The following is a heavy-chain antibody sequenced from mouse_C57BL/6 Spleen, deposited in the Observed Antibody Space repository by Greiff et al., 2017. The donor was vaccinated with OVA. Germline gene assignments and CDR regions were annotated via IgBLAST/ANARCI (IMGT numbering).Heavy chain of an antibody. J-gene: IGHJ1*03. V-gene: IGHV5-4*03. D-gene: IGHD1-1*01. CDR3: ARVPITTVVATYWYFDV. CDR2: ISDGGSYT. CDR1: GFTFSSYA. Sequence: EVKLMESGGGLVKPGGSLKLSCAASGFTFSSYAMSWVRQTPEKRLEWVATISDGGSYTYYPDNVKGRFTISRDNAKNNLYLQMSHLKSEDTAMYYCARVPITTVVATYWYFDVWGTGTTVTVSS.